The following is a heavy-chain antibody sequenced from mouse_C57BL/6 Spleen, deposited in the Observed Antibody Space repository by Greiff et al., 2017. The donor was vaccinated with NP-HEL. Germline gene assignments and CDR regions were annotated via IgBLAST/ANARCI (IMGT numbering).Heavy chain of an antibody. CDR3: ARKDYDYDGDY. V-gene: IGHV1-54*01. J-gene: IGHJ2*01. D-gene: IGHD2-4*01. Sequence: VKLQQSGAELVRPGTSVKVSCKASGYAFTNYLIEWVKQRPGQGLEWIGVINPGSGGTNYNEKFKGKATLTADKSSSTAYMQLSSLTSEDSAVYFCARKDYDYDGDYWGQGTTLTVSS. CDR2: INPGSGGT. CDR1: GYAFTNYL.